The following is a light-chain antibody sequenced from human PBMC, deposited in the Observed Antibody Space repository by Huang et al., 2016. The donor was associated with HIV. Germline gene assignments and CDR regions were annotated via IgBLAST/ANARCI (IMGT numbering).Light chain of an antibody. Sequence: EIVMTQSPATLSVSSVGRATLSCRASQSVSTNLAWYQQKPGQAPRLLIYGASTRATCIPARFRGSGSGTEFTLTISDLQSEDFAVYYCHQYNDWPITFGPGTKVDIK. CDR1: QSVSTN. CDR3: HQYNDWPIT. V-gene: IGKV3-15*01. J-gene: IGKJ3*01. CDR2: GAS.